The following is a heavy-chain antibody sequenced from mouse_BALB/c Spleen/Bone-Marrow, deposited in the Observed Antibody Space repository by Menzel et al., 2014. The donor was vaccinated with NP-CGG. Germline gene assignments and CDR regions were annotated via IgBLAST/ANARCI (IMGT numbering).Heavy chain of an antibody. CDR1: GYTFTSYY. CDR2: INPSNGGT. V-gene: IGHV1S81*02. Sequence: QVPLQQPGAALVKPGSSVKLSCKASGYTFTSYYMYWVKQRPGQGLEWIGEINPSNGGTNFNEKFKSKATLTVDKSSSTACMQLSSLTSEASAVYYCARGRRDAMDYGGQGTSVTGSS. CDR3: ARGRRDAMDY. J-gene: IGHJ4*01.